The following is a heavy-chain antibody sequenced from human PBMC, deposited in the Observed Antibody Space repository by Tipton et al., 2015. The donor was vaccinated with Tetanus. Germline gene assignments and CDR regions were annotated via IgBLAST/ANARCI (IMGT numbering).Heavy chain of an antibody. J-gene: IGHJ4*02. CDR2: ISHSGTT. CDR1: GASFRNDGYY. CDR3: ARDRRDFAYDSRGFYSPLYYFDN. D-gene: IGHD3-22*01. V-gene: IGHV4-30-4*08. Sequence: TLSLTCTVSGASFRNDGYYWSWVRQHPGRGLEWLGYISHSGTTNYNPSLMSRVTLSLDTARGQFSLKLTSVTAADAAVYFCARDRRDFAYDSRGFYSPLYYFDNWGQGLRVTVSS.